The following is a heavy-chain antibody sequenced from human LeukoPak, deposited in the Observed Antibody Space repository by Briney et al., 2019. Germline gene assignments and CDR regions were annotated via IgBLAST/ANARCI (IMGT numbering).Heavy chain of an antibody. V-gene: IGHV1-46*01. CDR2: INPSGGST. Sequence: AAVKVSCKPSGYTFTSYYMHWVRQAPGQGLEWMGIINPSGGSTSYAQKFQGRVTITRDTSTSTVYMELSSLRPEETAVYYCARDRNRIPMVRGVISPYYYYYGMDVWGQGTTVTVSS. D-gene: IGHD3-10*01. J-gene: IGHJ6*02. CDR3: ARDRNRIPMVRGVISPYYYYYGMDV. CDR1: GYTFTSYY.